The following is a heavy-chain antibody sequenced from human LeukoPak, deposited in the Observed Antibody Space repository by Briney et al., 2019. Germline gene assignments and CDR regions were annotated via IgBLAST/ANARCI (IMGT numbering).Heavy chain of an antibody. CDR1: GGSISSCY. CDR3: ARGKNRVEQWLVPLFDY. CDR2: IYTSGST. Sequence: SETLSLTCTVSGGSISSCYWSWIRQPAGKGLEWIGRIYTSGSTNYNPSLKSRVTISVDTSKNQFSLKLSSVTAADTAVYYCARGKNRVEQWLVPLFDYWGQGTLVSVSS. D-gene: IGHD6-19*01. V-gene: IGHV4-4*07. J-gene: IGHJ4*02.